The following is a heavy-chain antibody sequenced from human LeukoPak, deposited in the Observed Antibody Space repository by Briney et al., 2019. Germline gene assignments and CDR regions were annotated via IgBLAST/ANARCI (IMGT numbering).Heavy chain of an antibody. V-gene: IGHV3-23*01. J-gene: IGHJ4*02. CDR3: AKVAGVRFGESH. Sequence: GGSLRLSCAASGLTFSSYAMNWVRQAPGKGLEWVSAISGSGGSTYYADSVKGRFTISRDNSKNTLYLQMNSLRAEDTAVYYCAKVAGVRFGESHWGQGTLVTVSS. CDR1: GLTFSSYA. D-gene: IGHD3-10*01. CDR2: ISGSGGST.